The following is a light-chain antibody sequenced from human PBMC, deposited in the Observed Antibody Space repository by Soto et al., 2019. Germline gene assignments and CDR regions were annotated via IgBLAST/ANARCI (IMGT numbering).Light chain of an antibody. Sequence: QSVLTQPPSMSGAPGQRVTISCTGTSANIGAGYDVHWYQQLPGMAPKLLMYGNNQRPSSVPGRFSGSKSGTSASLAITGLQAEDEADDYCQSYDSTLSGLYVLGTGTKLTVL. CDR3: QSYDSTLSGLYV. J-gene: IGLJ1*01. V-gene: IGLV1-40*01. CDR1: SANIGAGYD. CDR2: GNN.